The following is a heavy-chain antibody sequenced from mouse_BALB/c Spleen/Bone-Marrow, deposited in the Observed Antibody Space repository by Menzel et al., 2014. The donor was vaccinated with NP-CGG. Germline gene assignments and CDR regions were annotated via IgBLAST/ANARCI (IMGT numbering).Heavy chain of an antibody. J-gene: IGHJ4*01. V-gene: IGHV1-18*01. CDR3: EGRYGNYHDFYYYAMDY. CDR1: GYTFTEYT. D-gene: IGHD2-10*02. Sequence: DVHLVESGPELVKPAASVNISCKTSGYTFTEYTMHWGKQSHGKSLEWIGGIHPNNGGTYYNQKFKGKATLTVDKSSSTAYIELRSLTSEESTLYNCEGRYGNYHDFYYYAMDYWGQGTSVTVSS. CDR2: IHPNNGGT.